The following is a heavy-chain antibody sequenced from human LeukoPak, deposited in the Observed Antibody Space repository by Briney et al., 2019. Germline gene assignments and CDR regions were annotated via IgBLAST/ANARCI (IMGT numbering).Heavy chain of an antibody. CDR1: GFTFSTHV. CDR2: IRYDGSSK. Sequence: PGGSLRLSCAASGFTFSTHVMYWVRQAPGKGLEWVAFIRYDGSSKYYADSVKGRFTISRDNSKSTLYLQMNSLRPEDTAVYYCVKDRVFAFDYWGQGTLVTVSS. CDR3: VKDRVFAFDY. D-gene: IGHD2-21*01. V-gene: IGHV3-30*02. J-gene: IGHJ4*02.